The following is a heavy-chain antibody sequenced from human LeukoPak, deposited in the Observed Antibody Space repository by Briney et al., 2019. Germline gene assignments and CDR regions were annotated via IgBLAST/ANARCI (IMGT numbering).Heavy chain of an antibody. J-gene: IGHJ4*02. D-gene: IGHD2-2*01. CDR1: GFTFSSYS. CDR3: AKDAEHDLHCSSTSCYPYYFDY. V-gene: IGHV3-48*01. Sequence: GGSLRLSCAASGFTFSSYSMNWVRQAPGKGLEWVSYISSSSSTIYYADSVKGRFTNSRDNAKNSLYLQMNSLRAEDTAVYYCAKDAEHDLHCSSTSCYPYYFDYWGQGTLVTVSS. CDR2: ISSSSSTI.